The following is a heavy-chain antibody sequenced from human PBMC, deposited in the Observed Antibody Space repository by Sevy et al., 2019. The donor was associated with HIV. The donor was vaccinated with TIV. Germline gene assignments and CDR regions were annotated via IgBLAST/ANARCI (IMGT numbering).Heavy chain of an antibody. Sequence: GGSLRLSCAASGFTFDEFAMHWVRQVPGKGLEWVSGINWDSGAIGYADSVKGRFTTSRDNAKKSPYLQMNSLRGEDTALYYCAKDIRYSYGRGMDVWGQGTTVTVSS. J-gene: IGHJ6*02. CDR3: AKDIRYSYGRGMDV. CDR1: GFTFDEFA. V-gene: IGHV3-9*01. CDR2: INWDSGAI. D-gene: IGHD3-10*01.